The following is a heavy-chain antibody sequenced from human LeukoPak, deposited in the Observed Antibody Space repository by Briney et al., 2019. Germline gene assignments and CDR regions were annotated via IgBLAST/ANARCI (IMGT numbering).Heavy chain of an antibody. Sequence: GASVKVSCKASGYTFTGYFMHWVRQAPGQGLEWMGRIIPNCGGSNFAQNFQGRVTMTRDTSISTTYMELSSLRSDDTAAYYCARGSYSGYDIDYWGQGTLVTVSS. CDR2: IIPNCGGS. CDR1: GYTFTGYF. D-gene: IGHD5-12*01. V-gene: IGHV1-2*06. J-gene: IGHJ4*02. CDR3: ARGSYSGYDIDY.